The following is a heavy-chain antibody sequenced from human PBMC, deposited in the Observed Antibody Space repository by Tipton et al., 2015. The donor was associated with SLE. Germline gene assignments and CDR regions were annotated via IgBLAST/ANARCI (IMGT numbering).Heavy chain of an antibody. CDR1: GFTFSSYA. Sequence: SLRLSCAASGFTFSSYAMSWVRQAPGKGLEWVSAISGSGGSTYYADSVKGRFTISRDNSKNTLYLQMNSLRAEDTAVYYCATPGDTMVRGVTRWDYYYMDVLGKGTTVTVSS. V-gene: IGHV3-23*01. CDR2: ISGSGGST. CDR3: ATPGDTMVRGVTRWDYYYMDV. J-gene: IGHJ6*03. D-gene: IGHD3-10*01.